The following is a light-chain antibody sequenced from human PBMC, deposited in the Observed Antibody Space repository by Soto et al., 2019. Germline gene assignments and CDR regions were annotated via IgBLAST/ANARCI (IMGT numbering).Light chain of an antibody. CDR2: RNN. Sequence: QAVLTQPPSVSGTPGQRVTISCSGSSSNIGSSYVYWYQQLPGTAPKLLIYRNNQWPSGVPDRFSGSKAGTSASLVISGLRSEDEADYYCSAWDESLSGWVFGGVTQLTVL. CDR3: SAWDESLSGWV. V-gene: IGLV1-47*01. J-gene: IGLJ3*02. CDR1: SSNIGSSY.